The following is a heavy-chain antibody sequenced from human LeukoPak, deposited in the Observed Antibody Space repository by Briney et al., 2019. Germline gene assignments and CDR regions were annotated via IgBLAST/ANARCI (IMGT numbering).Heavy chain of an antibody. V-gene: IGHV3-23*01. CDR3: AKDRSGGGDYYFSMDV. CDR1: GLTFSSYA. D-gene: IGHD6-19*01. Sequence: GGSLRLSCAASGLTFSSYAMSWVRQAPGKGLEWVSSISGSGGSTYYADSVKGRFTISRDNSQNTPYLQMNSLRAEDTAVYYCAKDRSGGGDYYFSMDVWGPGTTVTVSS. CDR2: ISGSGGST. J-gene: IGHJ6*02.